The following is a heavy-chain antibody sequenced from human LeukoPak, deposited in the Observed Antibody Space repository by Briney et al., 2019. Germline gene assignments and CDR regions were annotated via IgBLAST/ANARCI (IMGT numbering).Heavy chain of an antibody. CDR1: GGSITNYY. D-gene: IGHD5-18*01. CDR3: ARVGYSYDVDY. Sequence: SETLSLTCTVSGGSITNYYWSWLRQPPGKGLEWIGFIHYSRSTNHNPSLESRVTILLDMSKNQISLKVTSVTAADTAVYYCARVGYSYDVDYWGQGTLVTVSS. V-gene: IGHV4-59*08. CDR2: IHYSRST. J-gene: IGHJ4*02.